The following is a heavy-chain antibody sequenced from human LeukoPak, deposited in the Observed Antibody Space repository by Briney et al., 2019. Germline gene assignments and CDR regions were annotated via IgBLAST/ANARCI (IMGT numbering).Heavy chain of an antibody. CDR1: GYAFTSYD. J-gene: IGHJ4*02. CDR2: MNPNSGNT. V-gene: IGHV1-8*03. CDR3: ARGRCVGSTNCYYFDS. D-gene: IGHD2-2*01. Sequence: GASVKVSCKASGYAFTSYDINWVRQATGRGLEWMGWMNPNSGNTGYAQKFQGRVTITRDTSASTAYMELSSLRSEDTAVYYCARGRCVGSTNCYYFDSWGQGTLVTVSS.